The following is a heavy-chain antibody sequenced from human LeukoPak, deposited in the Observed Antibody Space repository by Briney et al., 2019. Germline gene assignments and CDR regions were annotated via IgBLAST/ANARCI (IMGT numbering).Heavy chain of an antibody. CDR3: ATSDRIHAFDI. CDR2: ISYDGSNK. V-gene: IGHV3-30*14. Sequence: GGSLRLSCAASGFTFSSYAMHWVRQAPGKGLEWVAVISYDGSNKYYADSVKGRFTISRDNSKNTLYLQMNSLRAEDTAVYYCATSDRIHAFDIWGQGTMVTVSS. J-gene: IGHJ3*02. D-gene: IGHD1-14*01. CDR1: GFTFSSYA.